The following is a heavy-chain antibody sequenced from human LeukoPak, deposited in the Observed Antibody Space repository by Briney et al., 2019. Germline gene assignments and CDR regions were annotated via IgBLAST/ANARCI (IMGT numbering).Heavy chain of an antibody. CDR3: ARARANYPAY. CDR1: GFTFSSYW. D-gene: IGHD5-24*01. Sequence: GGSLRLSCVASGFTFSSYWMHWVRQAPGEGLVWVSRINSDGSTTTYADSVKGRFTISRDNAKNTLYLQMNSLRAEDTAVYYCARARANYPAYWGQGTLVTVSS. J-gene: IGHJ4*02. V-gene: IGHV3-74*01. CDR2: INSDGSTT.